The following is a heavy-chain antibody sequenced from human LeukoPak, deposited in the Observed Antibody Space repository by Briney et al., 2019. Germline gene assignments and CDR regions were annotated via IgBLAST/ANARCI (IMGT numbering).Heavy chain of an antibody. V-gene: IGHV3-23*01. D-gene: IGHD6-19*01. CDR2: ISGSGGST. CDR3: AKQPSRPGYSSGWYYFDY. J-gene: IGHJ4*02. CDR1: GSTFSSYA. Sequence: GGSLRLSCAASGSTFSSYAMSWVRQAPGKGLKGVSAISGSGGSTYYADSVKGRFTISRDNSKNTLYLQMNSLRAEDTAVYYCAKQPSRPGYSSGWYYFDYWGQGTLVTVSS.